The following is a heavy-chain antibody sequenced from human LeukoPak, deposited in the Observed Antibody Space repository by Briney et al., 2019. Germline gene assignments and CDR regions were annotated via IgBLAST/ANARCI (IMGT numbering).Heavy chain of an antibody. D-gene: IGHD3-22*01. CDR1: GYTFTSYD. CDR3: ALFSMYDSSGYLNDY. V-gene: IGHV1-8*01. J-gene: IGHJ4*02. Sequence: ASVKVSCKASGYTFTSYDINWVRQATGQGLEWMGWMNPNSGNTGYAQKFQGRVTMTRNTSISTAYMELSSLRSEGTAVYYCALFSMYDSSGYLNDYWGQGTLVTVSS. CDR2: MNPNSGNT.